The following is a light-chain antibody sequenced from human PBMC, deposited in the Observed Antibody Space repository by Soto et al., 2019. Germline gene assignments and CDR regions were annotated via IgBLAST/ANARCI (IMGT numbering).Light chain of an antibody. V-gene: IGKV4-1*01. Sequence: DIPMTQSPSTLSASVGDRVTITCRASQSISSWLAWYQQKPGQPPKLLIYWASTRESGVPDRFSGSGSGTDFTLTISSLQAEDVAVYYCQQYYSTPPYTFGQGTKLEIK. CDR2: WAS. CDR1: QSISSW. J-gene: IGKJ2*01. CDR3: QQYYSTPPYT.